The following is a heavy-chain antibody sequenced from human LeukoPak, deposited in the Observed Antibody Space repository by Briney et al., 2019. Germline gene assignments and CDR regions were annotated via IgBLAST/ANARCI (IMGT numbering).Heavy chain of an antibody. Sequence: ASVKVSCKASGYTFTGYYMHWVRQAPGQGLEWMGWINPNSGGTNYAQKFQGRVTMTRDTSISTAYMELSRLRSDDTAVYYCARDPQYQLLYPDTFYMDVWGKGTTVTVSS. CDR2: INPNSGGT. D-gene: IGHD2-2*02. CDR3: ARDPQYQLLYPDTFYMDV. CDR1: GYTFTGYY. J-gene: IGHJ6*04. V-gene: IGHV1-2*02.